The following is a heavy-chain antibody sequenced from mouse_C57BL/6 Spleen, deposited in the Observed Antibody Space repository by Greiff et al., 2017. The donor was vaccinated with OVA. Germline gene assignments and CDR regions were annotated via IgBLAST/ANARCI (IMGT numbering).Heavy chain of an antibody. CDR2: IHPNSGST. CDR3: ARDYGNSLAY. J-gene: IGHJ3*01. V-gene: IGHV1-64*01. D-gene: IGHD2-1*01. Sequence: QVQLKQSGAELVKPGASVKLSCKASGYTFTSYWMHWVKQRPGQGLEWIGMIHPNSGSTNYNEKFKSKATLTVDKSSSTAYMQLSSLTSEDSAVYYCARDYGNSLAYWGKGTLVTVSA. CDR1: GYTFTSYW.